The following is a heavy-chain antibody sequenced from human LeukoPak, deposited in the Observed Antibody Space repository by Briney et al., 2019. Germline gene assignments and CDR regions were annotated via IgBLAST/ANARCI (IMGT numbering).Heavy chain of an antibody. CDR3: TKGSGWLTDY. J-gene: IGHJ4*02. D-gene: IGHD5-18*01. Sequence: SETLSLTCTVSGASVSDGGRYWGWVRQPPGKGLEWIGLVHYSGSTIYNPFLKSRVTMSVGTSKNLFSLRLISVTAADTAVYYCTKGSGWLTDYWGQGTLVTVSS. CDR1: GASVSDGGRY. CDR2: VHYSGST. V-gene: IGHV4-61*08.